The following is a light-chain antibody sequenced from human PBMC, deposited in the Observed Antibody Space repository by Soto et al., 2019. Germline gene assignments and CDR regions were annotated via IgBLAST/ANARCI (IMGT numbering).Light chain of an antibody. CDR3: QQRSSTPWT. V-gene: IGKV1-39*01. Sequence: DIQMTQSPSSLSASVGDRVTITCRASQSISSYLNWYQQKPGKAPKLLIYAASSLQIGVPSRFSRSGYGKDFTLNISSLQPEEFATYYCQQRSSTPWTFGQGTKVDIK. CDR1: QSISSY. J-gene: IGKJ1*01. CDR2: AAS.